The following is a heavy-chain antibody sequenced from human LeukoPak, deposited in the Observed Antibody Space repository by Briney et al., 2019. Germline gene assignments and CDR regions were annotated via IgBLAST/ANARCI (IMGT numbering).Heavy chain of an antibody. CDR1: GFTFSSYA. J-gene: IGHJ6*03. CDR3: ARDTIIAAAGTISYYYYYMDV. D-gene: IGHD6-13*01. Sequence: GRSLRLSCAASGFTFSSYAMHWVRQAPGKGLEWVAVISYDGSNKYYADSVKGRFTISRDNSKSTLYLQMNSLRAEDTAVYYCARDTIIAAAGTISYYYYYMDVWGKGTTVTVSS. CDR2: ISYDGSNK. V-gene: IGHV3-30*04.